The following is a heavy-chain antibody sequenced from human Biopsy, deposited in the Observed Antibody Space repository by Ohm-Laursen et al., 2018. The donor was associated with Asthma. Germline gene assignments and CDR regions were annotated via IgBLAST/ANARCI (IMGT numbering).Heavy chain of an antibody. J-gene: IGHJ4*02. CDR3: ARDAWELQKPYAYYFDY. CDR1: GFTFDDFA. D-gene: IGHD1-26*01. CDR2: ISYGGSNK. V-gene: IGHV3-30-3*01. Sequence: SLRLSCAASGFTFDDFAMHWVRQAPGKGLEWVAVISYGGSNKYYADSVKGRFTISRDNSKNTLYLQMNSLRAEDTAVYYCARDAWELQKPYAYYFDYWGQGTLVTVSS.